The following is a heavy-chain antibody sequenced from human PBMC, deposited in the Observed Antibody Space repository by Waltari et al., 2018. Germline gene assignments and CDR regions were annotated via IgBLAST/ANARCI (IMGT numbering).Heavy chain of an antibody. J-gene: IGHJ4*02. CDR3: PRDIVVVPAAMRGFDY. D-gene: IGHD2-2*01. V-gene: IGHV1-3*01. Sequence: QVQLVQSGAEVKKPGASVKVSCKASGYTFTSYAMHWVRQAPGQRLEWMGWINACNGNTKDSQKFQGRVTITRDTSASTAYMELSSLRSEDTAVYYCPRDIVVVPAAMRGFDYWGQGTLVTVSS. CDR2: INACNGNT. CDR1: GYTFTSYA.